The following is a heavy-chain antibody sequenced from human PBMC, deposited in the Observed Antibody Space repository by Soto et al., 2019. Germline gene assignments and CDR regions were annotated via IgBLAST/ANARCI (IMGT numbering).Heavy chain of an antibody. Sequence: GASVKVSCKASGYTFTSYYMHWVRQAPGQGLEWMGIVNPSGGSTSYAQKFQGRVTMTRDTSTSTVYMELSSLRSEDTAVYYCARTPSPPVWFDPWGQGTLVTVSS. CDR2: VNPSGGST. CDR3: ARTPSPPVWFDP. V-gene: IGHV1-46*01. J-gene: IGHJ5*02. CDR1: GYTFTSYY.